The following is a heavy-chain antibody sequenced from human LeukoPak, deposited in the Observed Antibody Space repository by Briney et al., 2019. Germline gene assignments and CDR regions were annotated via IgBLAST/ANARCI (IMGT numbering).Heavy chain of an antibody. J-gene: IGHJ4*02. Sequence: GGSLRLSCAASGFIFSSYWMFWVRRAPGKGLLCVSRINSDGSSTSYADSVKGRFTISRDNAKNTLYLQMNSLRAEDTAVYYCARRGAVAGTVDYWGQGTLVTVSS. D-gene: IGHD6-19*01. CDR1: GFIFSSYW. V-gene: IGHV3-74*01. CDR3: ARRGAVAGTVDY. CDR2: INSDGSST.